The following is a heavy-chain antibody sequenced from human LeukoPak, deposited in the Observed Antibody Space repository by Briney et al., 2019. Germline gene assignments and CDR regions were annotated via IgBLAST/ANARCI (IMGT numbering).Heavy chain of an antibody. V-gene: IGHV3-74*01. CDR2: TNSDGSST. CDR3: ARDDYGDYFDY. J-gene: IGHJ4*02. CDR1: GFTFSSYW. Sequence: PGGSLRLSCAASGFTFSSYWMHWVRQAPGKGLVWVSRTNSDGSSTSYADSVKGRFTISRDNAKNTLYLQMNSLRAEDTAVYYCARDDYGDYFDYWGQGTLVTVSS. D-gene: IGHD4-17*01.